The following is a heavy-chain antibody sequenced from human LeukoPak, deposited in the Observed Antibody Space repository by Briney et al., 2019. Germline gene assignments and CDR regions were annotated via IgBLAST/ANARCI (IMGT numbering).Heavy chain of an antibody. Sequence: GGSLRLSCAASGFTFSSYAMSWVRRAPGKGLEWVPAISGSGGSTYYADSVKGRFTISRDNSKNTLYLQMNSLRAEDTAVYYCAKSDYDSSGYYSGNEYYFDYWGQGTLVTVSS. D-gene: IGHD3-22*01. J-gene: IGHJ4*02. CDR2: ISGSGGST. V-gene: IGHV3-23*01. CDR1: GFTFSSYA. CDR3: AKSDYDSSGYYSGNEYYFDY.